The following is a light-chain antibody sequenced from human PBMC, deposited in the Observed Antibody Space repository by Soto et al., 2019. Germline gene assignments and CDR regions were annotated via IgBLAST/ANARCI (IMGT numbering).Light chain of an antibody. CDR2: DNT. Sequence: QSVLTQPASVSGSPGQSITISCTGTSGDIGSYNRVSWYQQHPGKAPKLLIYDNTNRPSGVPGRFSGSKSGTSASLAITGLQAEDEADYYCQSYDTSLSGYVFGTGTKLTVL. CDR3: QSYDTSLSGYV. J-gene: IGLJ1*01. V-gene: IGLV2-14*03. CDR1: SGDIGSYNR.